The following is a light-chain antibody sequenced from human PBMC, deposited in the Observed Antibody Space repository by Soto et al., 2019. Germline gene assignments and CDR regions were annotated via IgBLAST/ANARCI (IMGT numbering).Light chain of an antibody. J-gene: IGLJ2*01. CDR1: TSNIGNNY. Sequence: QSVLTQPPSVSAAPGQKVTISCSGSTSNIGNNYVSWYQQFPGTAPKLLIYENNERFSGIPDRFSGSKSGTSATLCITGLQTADEADYYCGAWDSSLSAVVFGGGTQLTVL. CDR3: GAWDSSLSAVV. V-gene: IGLV1-51*02. CDR2: ENN.